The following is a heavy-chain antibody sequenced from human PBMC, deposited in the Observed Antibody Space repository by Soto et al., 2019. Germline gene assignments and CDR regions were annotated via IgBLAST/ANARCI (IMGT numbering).Heavy chain of an antibody. Sequence: QITLKESGPTLVKPTQTLTLTCTFSRFSLSTSGVHVGWIRQPPGKALEWLALIYWDDEKRYSPSLRSRLTISXXTXKNXVVLTMTNMDPVDTATYYCVHGQGDYNYYYYGMDVWGQGTTVTVSS. J-gene: IGHJ6*02. CDR3: VHGQGDYNYYYYGMDV. D-gene: IGHD4-4*01. CDR2: IYWDDEK. CDR1: RFSLSTSGVH. V-gene: IGHV2-5*02.